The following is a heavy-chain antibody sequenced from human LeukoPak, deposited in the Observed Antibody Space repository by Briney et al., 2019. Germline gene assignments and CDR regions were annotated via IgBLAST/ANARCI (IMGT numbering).Heavy chain of an antibody. D-gene: IGHD3-10*01. Sequence: PGGSLRLSCAASGFTCSSYSMNWVRQAPGQGLEWVSSISSSSSYIYYADSVKGRFTISRDNAKNSLYLQMNSLRAEDTAVYYCARDINYDYYGSGSYPSPGYWGQGTLVTVSS. CDR3: ARDINYDYYGSGSYPSPGY. V-gene: IGHV3-21*01. J-gene: IGHJ4*02. CDR2: ISSSSSYI. CDR1: GFTCSSYS.